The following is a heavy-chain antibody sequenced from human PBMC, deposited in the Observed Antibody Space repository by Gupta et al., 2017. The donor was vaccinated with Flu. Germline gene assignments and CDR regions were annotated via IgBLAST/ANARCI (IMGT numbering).Heavy chain of an antibody. Sequence: QVQLQQWGAGLLRPSETLSLTCGVSDGSFSDYYWTWIRQSPGKGLEWIGDISHTGNTTYTSFFKSRATIAVYTSKNQLSRRLRSVTAADTAVYYCARGIHYYGSGSDYDGPYYYYMDVWGKGTTVTVSS. J-gene: IGHJ6*03. V-gene: IGHV4-34*01. CDR2: ISHTGNT. CDR3: ARGIHYYGSGSDYDGPYYYYMDV. D-gene: IGHD3-10*01. CDR1: DGSFSDYY.